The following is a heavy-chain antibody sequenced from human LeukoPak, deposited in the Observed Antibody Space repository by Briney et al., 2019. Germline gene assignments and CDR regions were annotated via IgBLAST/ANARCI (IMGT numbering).Heavy chain of an antibody. CDR1: GYSISSNNW. D-gene: IGHD6-6*01. CDR3: ARGVNWIDP. J-gene: IGHJ5*02. CDR2: IHHSGSS. Sequence: SSETLSLTCGVPGYSISSNNWWGWVRQPPGKGLEWIGYIHHSGSSKYNLSLKNRVTISVDTSNNQFSLKLTSVTAADTAVYFCARGVNWIDPWGQGTLVTVSS. V-gene: IGHV4-28*03.